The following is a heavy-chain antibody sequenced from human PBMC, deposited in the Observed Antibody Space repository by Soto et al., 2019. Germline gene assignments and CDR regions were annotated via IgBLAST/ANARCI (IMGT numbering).Heavy chain of an antibody. CDR3: ARDRAGTIIRGIICLGAFEI. D-gene: IGHD3-10*01. Sequence: GGSLRLSCAASGFTFSSYGMHWVRQAPGKGLEWVAVISYDGSNKYYADSVKGRFTISRDNSKNTLYLQMNSLRAEDTAVYYCARDRAGTIIRGIICLGAFEIWGQGTMVTVSS. CDR2: ISYDGSNK. V-gene: IGHV3-30*03. CDR1: GFTFSSYG. J-gene: IGHJ3*02.